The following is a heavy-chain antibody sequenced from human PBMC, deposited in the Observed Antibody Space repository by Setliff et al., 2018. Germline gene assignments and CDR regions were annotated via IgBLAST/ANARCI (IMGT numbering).Heavy chain of an antibody. D-gene: IGHD2-15*01. CDR1: GDNFPTIG. CDR3: AREMLDRSLSYSLDAFDI. CDR2: INIASGVT. Sequence: GASVKVSCKASGDNFPTIGLHWVRQAPGQGLEWLAWINIASGVTKCSQEFQDRVTISRDTSASTSHTVYMEVRSLRSEDTAVYYCAREMLDRSLSYSLDAFDIWGQGTMVTVSS. V-gene: IGHV1-3*03. J-gene: IGHJ3*02.